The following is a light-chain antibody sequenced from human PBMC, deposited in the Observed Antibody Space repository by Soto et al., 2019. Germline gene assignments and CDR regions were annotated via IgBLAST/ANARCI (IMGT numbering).Light chain of an antibody. CDR3: QQYNNWPIT. V-gene: IGKV3-15*01. CDR2: GAS. J-gene: IGKJ5*01. CDR1: QSVSSN. Sequence: TQSPATLSVSPGERATLSCRASQSVSSNLAWYQQKPGQAPRLLIYGASTRATGIPARFSGSGSGTEFTLTISSLQSEDFEVYYCQQYNNWPITFGQGTRLEIK.